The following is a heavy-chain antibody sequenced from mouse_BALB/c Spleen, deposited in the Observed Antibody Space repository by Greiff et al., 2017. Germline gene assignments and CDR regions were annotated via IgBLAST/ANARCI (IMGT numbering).Heavy chain of an antibody. D-gene: IGHD2-1*01. Sequence: EVQLQQSGTVLARPGASVKMSCKASGYSFTSYWMHWVKQRPGQGLEWIGAIYPGNSDTSYNQKFKGKAKLTAVTSASTAYMELSSLTNEDSAVYYCTKFYYGNYGTKWYFDVWGAGTTVTVSS. CDR1: GYSFTSYW. J-gene: IGHJ1*01. CDR2: IYPGNSDT. CDR3: TKFYYGNYGTKWYFDV. V-gene: IGHV1-5*01.